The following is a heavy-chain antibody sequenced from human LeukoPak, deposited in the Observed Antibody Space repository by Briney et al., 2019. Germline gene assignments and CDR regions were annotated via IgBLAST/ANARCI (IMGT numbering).Heavy chain of an antibody. CDR3: ARAYYYDTSGYYYNY. CDR1: GGTFSSYA. Sequence: SVKVSCKASGGTFSSYAISWVRQAPGQGLEWMGGIIPIFGTANYAQKFQGRVTITTDESTSTAYMELSSLRSEDTAVYYCARAYYYDTSGYYYNYWGQGTLVTVSS. V-gene: IGHV1-69*05. J-gene: IGHJ4*02. CDR2: IIPIFGTA. D-gene: IGHD3-22*01.